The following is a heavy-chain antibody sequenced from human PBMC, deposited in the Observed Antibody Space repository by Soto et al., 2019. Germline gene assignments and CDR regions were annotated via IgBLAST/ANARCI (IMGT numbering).Heavy chain of an antibody. Sequence: CLTFTVPVDSISSRIYYWCWIGQPPGKGLEWIGSIYYSGSTYNNPSLRSRVSMSIDTSKDQFSLKLKYGTVEDTALYFCARHLTSVVTQAALDVWGEAALLTVST. CDR2: IYYSGST. J-gene: IGHJ4*02. CDR1: VDSISSRIYY. CDR3: ARHLTSVVTQAALDV. V-gene: IGHV4-39*01. D-gene: IGHD2-21*02.